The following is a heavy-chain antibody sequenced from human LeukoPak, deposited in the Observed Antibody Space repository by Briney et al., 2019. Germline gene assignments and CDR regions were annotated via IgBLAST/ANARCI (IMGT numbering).Heavy chain of an antibody. J-gene: IGHJ4*02. Sequence: QAGRSLRLSCAASGFTFDDYAMHWVWQAPGKGLEWVSGISWNSGSIGYADSVKGRFTISRDNAKNSLYLQMNSLRAEDTALYYCATLAASPPDYWGQGTLVTVSS. V-gene: IGHV3-9*01. CDR3: ATLAASPPDY. D-gene: IGHD6-13*01. CDR2: ISWNSGSI. CDR1: GFTFDDYA.